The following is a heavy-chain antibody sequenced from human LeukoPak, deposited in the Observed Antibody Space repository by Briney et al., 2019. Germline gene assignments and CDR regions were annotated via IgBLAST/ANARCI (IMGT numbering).Heavy chain of an antibody. CDR3: AREMYYYGSGRHTEFDP. V-gene: IGHV1-46*01. J-gene: IGHJ5*02. CDR1: GYTFTSYY. CDR2: INPSGGST. Sequence: ASVKVSCKASGYTFTSYYMHWVRQAPGQGLEWMGIINPSGGSTSYAQKFQGRVTMTRDTSTSTVYMELSSLRSEDTAVYYCAREMYYYGSGRHTEFDPWGQGTLVTV. D-gene: IGHD3-10*01.